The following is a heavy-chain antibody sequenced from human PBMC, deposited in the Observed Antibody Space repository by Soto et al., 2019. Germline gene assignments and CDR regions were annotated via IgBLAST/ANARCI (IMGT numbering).Heavy chain of an antibody. CDR1: GGSISSSSYC. CDR3: ASGIVDYGDYRWFDP. J-gene: IGHJ5*02. V-gene: IGHV4-39*01. Sequence: SETLSLTCTVSGGSISSSSYCRGWIRQPPGKGLEWIGSIYYSGSTYYNPSLKSRVTISVDTSKNQFSLKLSSVTAADTAVYYCASGIVDYGDYRWFDPWGQGTLVTVSS. D-gene: IGHD4-17*01. CDR2: IYYSGST.